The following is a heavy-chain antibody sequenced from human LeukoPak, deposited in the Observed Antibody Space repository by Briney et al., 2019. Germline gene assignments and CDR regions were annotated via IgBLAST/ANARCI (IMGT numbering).Heavy chain of an antibody. CDR3: AKAGGYYYDSSSYDDY. D-gene: IGHD3-22*01. V-gene: IGHV3-23*01. CDR2: ISGSGGST. Sequence: GGTLRLSCAASGFTFSSYGMSWVRQAPGKGLEWVSAISGSGGSTYYADSVKGRFTISRDNAKNSLYLQMNSLRAEDTALYYCAKAGGYYYDSSSYDDYWGQGTLVTVSS. CDR1: GFTFSSYG. J-gene: IGHJ4*02.